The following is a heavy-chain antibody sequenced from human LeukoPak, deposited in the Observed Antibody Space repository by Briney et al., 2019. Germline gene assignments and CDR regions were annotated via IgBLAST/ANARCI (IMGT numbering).Heavy chain of an antibody. CDR2: IHYTGST. D-gene: IGHD3-10*01. J-gene: IGHJ5*02. Sequence: PSETLSLTCAVYGGSFSAYYWSWIRQSPGKGLECIGYIHYTGSTNYNPSLKSRVTISVETSKNQFSLKLKSVTAADTAVYYCARGGYYGSGNDFRFDPWGQGTLVTVSS. V-gene: IGHV4-59*01. CDR1: GGSFSAYY. CDR3: ARGGYYGSGNDFRFDP.